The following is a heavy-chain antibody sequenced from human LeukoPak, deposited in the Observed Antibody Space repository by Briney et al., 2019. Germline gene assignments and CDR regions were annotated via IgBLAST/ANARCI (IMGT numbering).Heavy chain of an antibody. D-gene: IGHD3-9*01. CDR1: GFTFSDYY. CDR2: ISSSSSYI. J-gene: IGHJ3*02. CDR3: ASGNYDILGDAFDI. Sequence: GGSLRLSCAASGFTFSDYYMSWIRQAPGKGLEWVSYISSSSSYIYYADSVKGRFTISRDNAKNSLYLQMNSLRAEDTAVYYCASGNYDILGDAFDIWGQGTMVTVSS. V-gene: IGHV3-11*06.